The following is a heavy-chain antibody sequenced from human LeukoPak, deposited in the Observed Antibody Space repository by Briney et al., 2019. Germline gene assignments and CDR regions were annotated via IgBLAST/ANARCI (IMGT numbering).Heavy chain of an antibody. CDR3: AKDRGSGYFDWNDAFDI. V-gene: IGHV3-30*02. CDR2: IRYDGSNK. D-gene: IGHD3-9*01. Sequence: GGSLRLSCAASGFTFSSYSMHWVRQAPGKGLEWVAFIRYDGSNKYYADSVKGRFTISRDNSKNTLYLQMNSLRAEDTAVYYCAKDRGSGYFDWNDAFDIWGQGTMVTVSS. J-gene: IGHJ3*02. CDR1: GFTFSSYS.